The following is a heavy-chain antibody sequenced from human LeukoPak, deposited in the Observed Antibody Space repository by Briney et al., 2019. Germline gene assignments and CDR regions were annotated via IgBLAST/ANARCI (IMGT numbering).Heavy chain of an antibody. CDR2: MNPNSGNT. D-gene: IGHD5-24*01. J-gene: IGHJ4*02. CDR1: GYTFTSYD. CDR3: ARGLTRWLQFSLNY. Sequence: ASVKVSCKASGYTFTSYDINWVRQATGQGLEWMGWMNPNSGNTGYAQKFQDRVTMTRNTSISTAYMELSSLRSEDTAVYYCARGLTRWLQFSLNYWGQGTLVTVSS. V-gene: IGHV1-8*01.